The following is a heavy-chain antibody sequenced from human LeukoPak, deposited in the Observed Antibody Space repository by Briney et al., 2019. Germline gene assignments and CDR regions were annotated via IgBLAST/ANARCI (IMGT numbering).Heavy chain of an antibody. CDR1: GGSISSYY. D-gene: IGHD3-3*01. V-gene: IGHV4-59*01. CDR2: IYYSGST. CDR3: ARVPKYDFWSGYYWFDP. Sequence: SETLSLTCTVSGGSISSYYWSWIRQPPGKGLEWIGYIYYSGSTNYNPSLKSRVTISVDTSKNQLSLKLSSVTAADTAVYYCARVPKYDFWSGYYWFDPWGQGTLVTVSS. J-gene: IGHJ5*02.